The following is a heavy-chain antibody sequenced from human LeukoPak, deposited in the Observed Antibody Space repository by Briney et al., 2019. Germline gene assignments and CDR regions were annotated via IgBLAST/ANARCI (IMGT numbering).Heavy chain of an antibody. CDR2: IYHSGST. Sequence: SQTLSLTCTVSGYSISSGYYWGWIGQPPGKGLEWIGSIYHSGSTYYNPSLKSRVTISVDTSKNQFSLKLSSVTAADTAVYYCAREAVAAAGVGMDVWGKGTTVTVSS. CDR1: GYSISSGYY. J-gene: IGHJ6*04. V-gene: IGHV4-38-2*02. CDR3: AREAVAAAGVGMDV. D-gene: IGHD6-13*01.